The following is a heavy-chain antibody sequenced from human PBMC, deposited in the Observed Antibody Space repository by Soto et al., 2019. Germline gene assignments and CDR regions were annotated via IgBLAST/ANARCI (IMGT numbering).Heavy chain of an antibody. CDR2: INPSGGST. V-gene: IGHV1-46*01. J-gene: IGHJ6*02. CDR1: GYTFTSYY. D-gene: IGHD2-2*01. Sequence: GASVKVSCKASGYTFTSYYMHWVRQAPGQGLEWMGIINPSGGSTSYAQKFQGRVTMTRDTSTSTVYMELSSLRSEDTAVYYCARDDKYYAPSPDLEYYYYYGMDVWSQGTTVTVSS. CDR3: ARDDKYYAPSPDLEYYYYYGMDV.